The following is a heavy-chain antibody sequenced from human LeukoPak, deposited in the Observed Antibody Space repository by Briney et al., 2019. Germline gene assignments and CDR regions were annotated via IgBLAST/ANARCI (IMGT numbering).Heavy chain of an antibody. CDR2: ISGSGGST. CDR1: GFTFSSYA. Sequence: PGGSLRLSCAASGFTFSSYAMSWVRQAPGKGLEWVSAISGSGGSTYYADSVKGRFTISRDNSKNTLYLQMNSLRAEDTAVYYCARGDSRGAATNYGDYEATDYWGQGTLVTVSS. V-gene: IGHV3-23*01. CDR3: ARGDSRGAATNYGDYEATDY. D-gene: IGHD4-17*01. J-gene: IGHJ4*02.